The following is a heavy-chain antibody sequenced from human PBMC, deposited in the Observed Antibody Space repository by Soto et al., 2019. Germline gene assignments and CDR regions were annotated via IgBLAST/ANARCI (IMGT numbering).Heavy chain of an antibody. CDR1: GGSFSGYY. CDR2: INHSGST. D-gene: IGHD3-16*01. J-gene: IGHJ3*02. Sequence: NPSETLSLTCAVYGGSFSGYYWSWIRQPPGKGLEWIGEINHSGSTNYNPSLKSRVTISVDTSKNQFSLKLSSVTAADTAVYYCARVFLGAFDIWGQGTMVTVSS. CDR3: ARVFLGAFDI. V-gene: IGHV4-34*01.